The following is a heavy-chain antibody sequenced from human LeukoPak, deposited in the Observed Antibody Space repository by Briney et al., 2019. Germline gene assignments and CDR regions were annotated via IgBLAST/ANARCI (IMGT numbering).Heavy chain of an antibody. CDR3: AREATVGATGGYGY. Sequence: SETLSLTCTVSGGSISSSSYYWGWIRQPPGKGLEWIGSIYYSGSTYYNPSLKSRVTISVDTSKNQFSLKLSSVTAADTAVYYCAREATVGATGGYGYWGQGTLVTVSS. CDR2: IYYSGST. V-gene: IGHV4-39*07. J-gene: IGHJ4*02. CDR1: GGSISSSSYY. D-gene: IGHD1-26*01.